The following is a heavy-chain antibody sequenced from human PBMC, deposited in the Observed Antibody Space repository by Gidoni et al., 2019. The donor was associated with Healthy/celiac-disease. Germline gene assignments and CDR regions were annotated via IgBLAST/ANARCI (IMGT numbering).Heavy chain of an antibody. J-gene: IGHJ4*02. Sequence: QVQLQESGPGLVKPSETLSLTCTVSGGSVSSGSYYWSWIRQPPGKGLEWIGYIYYSGSTNYNPSLKSRVTISVDTSKNQFSLKLSSVTAADTAVYYCARGPSSYFSLYCGGDCYWDYWGQGTLVTVSS. CDR3: ARGPSSYFSLYCGGDCYWDY. CDR1: GGSVSSGSYY. D-gene: IGHD2-21*02. CDR2: IYYSGST. V-gene: IGHV4-61*01.